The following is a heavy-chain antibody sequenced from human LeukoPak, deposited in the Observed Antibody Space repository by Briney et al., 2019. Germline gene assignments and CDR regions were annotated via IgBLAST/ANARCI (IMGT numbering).Heavy chain of an antibody. V-gene: IGHV3-30-3*01. CDR2: ISYDGSNK. CDR1: GFTFSSYA. CDR3: AREGSPLYSHHYYFDY. Sequence: PGGSLRFSCAASGFTFSSYAMPWVRQAPGKGLEWVAVISYDGSNKYYADSVKGRFTISRDNSKNTLYLQMNSLRAEDTAVYYCAREGSPLYSHHYYFDYWGQGTLVTVSS. J-gene: IGHJ4*02. D-gene: IGHD4-11*01.